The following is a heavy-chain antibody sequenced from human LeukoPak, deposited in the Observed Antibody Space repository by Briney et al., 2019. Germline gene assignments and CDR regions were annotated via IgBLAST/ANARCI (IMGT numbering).Heavy chain of an antibody. CDR1: GLTFSFFW. V-gene: IGHV3-7*04. D-gene: IGHD3-22*01. J-gene: IGHJ4*02. CDR2: IKSDGSDK. Sequence: PGGSLRLSCAASGLTFSFFWMSWVRQAPGKGLEWVANIKSDGSDKYYVDSVKGRSTISRDNAKNSLYLQMNSLRAEDTAVYYCARIYDSSGYSDYWGQGTLVTVSS. CDR3: ARIYDSSGYSDY.